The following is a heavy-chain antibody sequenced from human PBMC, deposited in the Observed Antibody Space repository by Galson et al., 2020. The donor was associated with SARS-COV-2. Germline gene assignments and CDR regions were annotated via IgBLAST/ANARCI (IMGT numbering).Heavy chain of an antibody. CDR2: IWYDGSNK. CDR1: GFTFSSYG. CDR3: AGGSYGYMDV. V-gene: IGHV3-33*01. J-gene: IGHJ6*03. D-gene: IGHD4-17*01. Sequence: GGSLRLSCAASGFTFSSYGMHWVRQAPGKGLEWVAVIWYDGSNKYYADSVKGRFTISRDNSKNTLYLQMNSLRAEDTAVYYSAGGSYGYMDVWGKGTTVTVSS.